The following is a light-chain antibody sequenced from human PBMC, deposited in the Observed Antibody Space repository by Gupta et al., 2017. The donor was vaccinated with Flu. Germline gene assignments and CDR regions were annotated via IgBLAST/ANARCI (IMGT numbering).Light chain of an antibody. CDR3: QQYGTFPFV. J-gene: IGKJ4*01. Sequence: IQMTQSLSSLSASVGDRVTITCQANQDINNYLNWYQQKPGKAPKVLIYDASTLETGVPSRFSGSGSGRHFSLTITSLQPEDVGTYYCQQYGTFPFVFGGGTKVEIK. CDR1: QDINNY. CDR2: DAS. V-gene: IGKV1-33*01.